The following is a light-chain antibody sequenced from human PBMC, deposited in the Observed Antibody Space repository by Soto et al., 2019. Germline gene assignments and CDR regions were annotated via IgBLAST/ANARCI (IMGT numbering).Light chain of an antibody. CDR3: QQYANSPIT. CDR1: QFVSSRS. V-gene: IGKV3-20*01. CDR2: GAS. Sequence: IGLTQSPVTLSLSPGESATLLCRASQFVSSRSLAWYQQKLGQAPRLLIYGASNRATGIPGRFSASGSGTDFTLTITPLEPEDFAVYFCQQYANSPITFGQGTRLEIK. J-gene: IGKJ5*01.